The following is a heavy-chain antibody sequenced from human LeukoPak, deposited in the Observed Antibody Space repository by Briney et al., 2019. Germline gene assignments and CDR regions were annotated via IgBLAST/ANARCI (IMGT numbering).Heavy chain of an antibody. CDR1: GDSIYTYY. CDR2: IYHTGDT. V-gene: IGHV4-59*08. J-gene: IGHJ4*02. D-gene: IGHD3-16*01. CDR3: ARRGGYFDY. Sequence: SETLSLTCTVSGDSIYTYYWSWIRQPPGKGLEYIGYIYHTGDTNYNPSLKGRVTISVDTSKNQFSLKLSSVTAADTAVYYCARRGGYFDYWGQGTLVTVSS.